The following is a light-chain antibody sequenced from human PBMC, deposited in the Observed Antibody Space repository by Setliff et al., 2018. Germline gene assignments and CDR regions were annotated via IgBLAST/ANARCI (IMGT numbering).Light chain of an antibody. V-gene: IGKV3-15*01. Sequence: ERVMTQSPATLSVSPGERATLSCRASQTVTNNLAWYQQKPGQAPRLLIFDASTRATGIPARFSGSGSGTEFTLTISSLQSEDFAVYYCQQYFIWPLTFGGGTKVDIK. J-gene: IGKJ4*01. CDR2: DAS. CDR3: QQYFIWPLT. CDR1: QTVTNN.